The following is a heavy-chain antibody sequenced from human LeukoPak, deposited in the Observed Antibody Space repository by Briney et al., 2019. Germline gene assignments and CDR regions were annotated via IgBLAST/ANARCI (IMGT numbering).Heavy chain of an antibody. CDR3: AKFSYGDYVA. V-gene: IGHV3-30*18. CDR2: ISYDGSVE. Sequence: PGRSLRLSCAASGFTFSGYGMHWVRQAPGKGLEWVSVISYDGSVECYAESVKGRFTISRDNSKNTLSLQMTSLRFDDTALYYCAKFSYGDYVAWGPGTLVTVSS. CDR1: GFTFSGYG. J-gene: IGHJ5*02. D-gene: IGHD4-17*01.